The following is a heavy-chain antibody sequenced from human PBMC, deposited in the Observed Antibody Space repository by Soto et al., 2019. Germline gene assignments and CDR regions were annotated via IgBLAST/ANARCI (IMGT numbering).Heavy chain of an antibody. CDR1: GYSFTSYW. D-gene: IGHD5-18*01. J-gene: IGHJ6*02. CDR3: ARRPSYGYHYYYGMDV. Sequence: GESLKISCKGSGYSFTSYWIGWVRQMPGKGLEWMGIIYPGDSDTRYSPSFQGQVTISADKPISTAYLQWSSLKASDTAMYYCARRPSYGYHYYYGMDVWGQGTTVTVSS. V-gene: IGHV5-51*04. CDR2: IYPGDSDT.